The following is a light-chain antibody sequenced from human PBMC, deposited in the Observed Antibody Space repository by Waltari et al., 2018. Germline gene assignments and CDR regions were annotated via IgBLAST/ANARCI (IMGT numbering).Light chain of an antibody. Sequence: EIVLTQSPATLSVSPGDRVTLSCRASQRVGTNLAWYQHSPGRAPRPLVYRASTRASYIPARFSASGSGTEFTLSISTLQSEDSAVFYCQQYNDWPRTFGQGTKVEIK. J-gene: IGKJ1*01. V-gene: IGKV3D-15*01. CDR3: QQYNDWPRT. CDR1: QRVGTN. CDR2: RAS.